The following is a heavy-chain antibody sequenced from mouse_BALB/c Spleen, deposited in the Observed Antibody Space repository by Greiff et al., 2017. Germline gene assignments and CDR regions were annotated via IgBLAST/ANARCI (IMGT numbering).Heavy chain of an antibody. J-gene: IGHJ2*01. Sequence: DVQLVESGGGLVQPGGSRKLSCAASGFTFSSFGMHWVRQAPEKGLEWVAYISSGSSTIYYADTVKGRFTISRDNPKNTLFLQMTSLRSEDTAMYYCARDGSSYFDYWGQGTTLTVSS. V-gene: IGHV5-17*02. CDR1: GFTFSSFG. CDR2: ISSGSSTI. CDR3: ARDGSSYFDY. D-gene: IGHD1-1*01.